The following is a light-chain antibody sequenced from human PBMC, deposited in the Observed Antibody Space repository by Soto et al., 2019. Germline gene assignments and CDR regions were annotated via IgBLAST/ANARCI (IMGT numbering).Light chain of an antibody. V-gene: IGKV3-15*01. CDR2: AAS. CDR1: QSLRCN. CDR3: QQYNTCSEWT. J-gene: IGKJ1*01. Sequence: AQSRCSRPVSPWGGATLACRASQSLRCNLSWCHRNPGQAPRILPYAASTRATCIPARFSGSGSGTEFTLTISSMQSADFAVYSCQQYNTCSEWTFGQGTKVDIK.